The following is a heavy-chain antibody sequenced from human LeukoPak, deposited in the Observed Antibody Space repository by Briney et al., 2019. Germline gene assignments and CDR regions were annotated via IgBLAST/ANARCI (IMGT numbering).Heavy chain of an antibody. CDR1: GFTFSDYY. CDR3: ARHLNYYLDY. D-gene: IGHD3-10*01. CDR2: ISSSGSSI. Sequence: GGSLRLSCAASGFTFSDYYMNWIRQAPGKGLEWVSYISSSGSSIYYADSVKGRFTSSRDNAKNSLYLQMNSLRAEDTAVYYCARHLNYYLDYWGQGTLVTVSS. V-gene: IGHV3-11*04. J-gene: IGHJ4*02.